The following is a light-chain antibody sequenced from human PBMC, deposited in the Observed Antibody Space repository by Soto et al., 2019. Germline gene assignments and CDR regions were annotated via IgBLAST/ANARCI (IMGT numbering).Light chain of an antibody. CDR2: GAS. CDR1: QSVSSSY. V-gene: IGKV3-20*01. CDR3: QQYDRSPST. J-gene: IGKJ1*01. Sequence: EIVLTQSPGTLSLSPGERATLSCRASQSVSSSYLAWHQQKPGQAPRLLIYGASSRATGIPDRFSGSGSGTDFTLTISRLEPEDFAVYYCQQYDRSPSTFGQGTKVEIK.